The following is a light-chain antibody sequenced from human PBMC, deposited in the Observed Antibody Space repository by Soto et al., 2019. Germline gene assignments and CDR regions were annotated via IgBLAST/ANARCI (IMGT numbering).Light chain of an antibody. CDR3: RQYGRSLEFA. J-gene: IGKJ4*01. V-gene: IGKV3-11*01. CDR2: DAS. CDR1: QSGSSY. Sequence: EIVLTQSPATLSLSPGERATLSCRASQSGSSYLAWYQQKPGQAPRLPIYDASNRATGIPARFSGSGSGTDFTLTISRLDPEDFAVYYCRQYGRSLEFAVGGGTKVDIK.